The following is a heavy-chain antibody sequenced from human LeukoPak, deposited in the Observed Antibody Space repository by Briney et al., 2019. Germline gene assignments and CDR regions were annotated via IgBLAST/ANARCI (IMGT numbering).Heavy chain of an antibody. J-gene: IGHJ4*02. D-gene: IGHD5-18*01. V-gene: IGHV3-30*18. Sequence: GGSLRLSCAASGFTLSSYGMHWVRQAPGKGLEWVALISYDGSNKYYADSVKGRFAISRDNSKNTLYLQMNSLRAEDTAVYYCAKSLDLGAMAYYFDYWGQGTLVTVSS. CDR1: GFTLSSYG. CDR3: AKSLDLGAMAYYFDY. CDR2: ISYDGSNK.